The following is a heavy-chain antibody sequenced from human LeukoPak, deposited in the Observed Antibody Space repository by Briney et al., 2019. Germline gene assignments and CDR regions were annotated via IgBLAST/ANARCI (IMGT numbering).Heavy chain of an antibody. CDR3: ARETGYCSGGSCYSGDDY. CDR1: GFTFSSYA. D-gene: IGHD2-15*01. V-gene: IGHV3-48*01. J-gene: IGHJ4*02. CDR2: ISSSSSTI. Sequence: GGSLRLSCAASGFTFSSYAMNWVRQAPGKGLEWVSYISSSSSTIYYADSVKGRFTISGDNAKNSLYLQMNSLRAEDTAVYYCARETGYCSGGSCYSGDDYWGQGTLVTVSS.